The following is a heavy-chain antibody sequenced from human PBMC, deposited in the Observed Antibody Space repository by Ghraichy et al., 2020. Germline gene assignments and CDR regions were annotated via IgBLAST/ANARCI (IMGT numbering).Heavy chain of an antibody. CDR1: GGSISSSSYY. CDR2: IYYSGST. J-gene: IGHJ4*02. Sequence: SQTLSLTCTVSGGSISSSSYYWGWIRQPPGKGLEWIGSIYYSGSTYYNPSLKSRVTISVDTSKNQFSLKLSSVTAADTAVYYCARAGVPAAAQNDYWGQGTLVTVSS. D-gene: IGHD2-2*01. CDR3: ARAGVPAAAQNDY. V-gene: IGHV4-39*01.